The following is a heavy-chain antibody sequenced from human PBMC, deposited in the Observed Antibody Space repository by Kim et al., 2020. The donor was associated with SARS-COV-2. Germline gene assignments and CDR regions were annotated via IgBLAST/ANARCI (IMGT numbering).Heavy chain of an antibody. J-gene: IGHJ4*02. Sequence: GGSLRLSCAASGFTFSSYGMHWVRQAPGKGLEGVAVIWYDGSNKYYADSVKGRFTISRDNSKNTLYLQMNSLRAEDTAVYYCSRGIGYLAYWGQGTLVTV. CDR3: SRGIGYLAY. CDR1: GFTFSSYG. V-gene: IGHV3-33*01. CDR2: IWYDGSNK. D-gene: IGHD3-22*01.